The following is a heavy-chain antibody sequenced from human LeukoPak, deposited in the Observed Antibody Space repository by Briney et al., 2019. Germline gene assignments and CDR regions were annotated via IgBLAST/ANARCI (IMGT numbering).Heavy chain of an antibody. CDR3: ARASYDYGDYVWGVFDY. Sequence: PGGSLRLSCAASGFTFSSYAMHWVRQAPGKGLEWVAVISYDGSNKYYADSVKGRFTISRDNSKNTLYLQMNSLRAEDTAVYYCARASYDYGDYVWGVFDYWGQGTLVTVSS. CDR2: ISYDGSNK. D-gene: IGHD4-17*01. J-gene: IGHJ4*02. CDR1: GFTFSSYA. V-gene: IGHV3-30-3*01.